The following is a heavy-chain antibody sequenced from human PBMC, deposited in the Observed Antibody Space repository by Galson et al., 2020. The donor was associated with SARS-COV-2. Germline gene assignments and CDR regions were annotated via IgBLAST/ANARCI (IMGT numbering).Heavy chain of an antibody. CDR1: GESFRGFQ. D-gene: IGHD5-12*01. CDR3: VRARKHREYSGTFPNFYYYWYMDV. J-gene: IGHJ6*03. V-gene: IGHV4-34*01. Sequence: SETLSLTCAVYGESFRGFQWNWIRQSPGKGLEWLGEITHIGDSSHNPSLKSRITVSVDTSKNQFSLKLRSVTAADTAVYYCVRARKHREYSGTFPNFYYYWYMDVWGKGTTVTVSS. CDR2: ITHIGDS.